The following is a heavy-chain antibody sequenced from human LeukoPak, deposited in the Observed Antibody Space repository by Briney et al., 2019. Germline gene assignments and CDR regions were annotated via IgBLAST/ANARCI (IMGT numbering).Heavy chain of an antibody. CDR3: ARGGGLGFYYYYMDV. CDR2: IYYTGST. D-gene: IGHD3/OR15-3a*01. V-gene: IGHV4-59*01. CDR1: GGSLCSYY. J-gene: IGHJ6*03. Sequence: PSETLSLTCTVPGGSLCSYYWSWIRQPPGKGLEWIGYIYYTGSTDYNPSLKSRVTILVDRSKNQFSLKLSSLTAADTAVYFCARGGGLGFYYYYMDVWGKGTTVTISS.